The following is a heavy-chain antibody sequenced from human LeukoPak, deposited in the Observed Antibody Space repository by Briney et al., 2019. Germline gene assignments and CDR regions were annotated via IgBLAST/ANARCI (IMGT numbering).Heavy chain of an antibody. V-gene: IGHV3-30*02. CDR3: AREGFSRGYYYYYYMDV. J-gene: IGHJ6*03. D-gene: IGHD6-13*01. CDR2: IRYDGSNK. Sequence: GGSLRHSCAASGFTFSSYGMHWVRQAPGKGLEWVAFIRYDGSNKYYADSVKGRFTISRDNSKNTLYLQMNSLRAEDTAVYYCAREGFSRGYYYYYYMDVWGKGTTVTVSS. CDR1: GFTFSSYG.